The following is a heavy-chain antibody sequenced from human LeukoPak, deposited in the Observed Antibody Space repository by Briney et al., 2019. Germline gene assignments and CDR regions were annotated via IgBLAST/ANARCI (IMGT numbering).Heavy chain of an antibody. J-gene: IGHJ5*02. Sequence: GASVKVSCKASGGTFSSYAISWVRQAPGQGLEWMGGIIPIFGTANYAQKFQGRVTITTDESTSTAYIELSSLRSEDTAVYYCARASLGTTNQNWFDPWGQGTLVTVSS. CDR1: GGTFSSYA. V-gene: IGHV1-69*05. D-gene: IGHD1-1*01. CDR2: IIPIFGTA. CDR3: ARASLGTTNQNWFDP.